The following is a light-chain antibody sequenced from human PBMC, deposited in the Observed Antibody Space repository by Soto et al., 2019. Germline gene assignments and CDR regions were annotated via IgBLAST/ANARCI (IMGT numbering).Light chain of an antibody. CDR1: QGIGSQ. CDR2: AAS. Sequence: DIQMTQSPSSVSASVGDRVSITCRASQGIGSQLAWYQQKPGKAPKLLIHAASTLQRGVPSRFRGSGSGTDFTLTISRLQSEDFATYYCQQANAFPRTFCQGTKVEIE. V-gene: IGKV1-12*01. CDR3: QQANAFPRT. J-gene: IGKJ1*01.